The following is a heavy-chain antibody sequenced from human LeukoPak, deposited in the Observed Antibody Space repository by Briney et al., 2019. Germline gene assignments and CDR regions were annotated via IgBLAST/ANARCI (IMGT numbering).Heavy chain of an antibody. CDR2: ISGSGGST. CDR3: AKGQSCSSTSCLRAPHCMDV. V-gene: IGHV3-23*01. CDR1: GGSFSGYY. Sequence: ETLSLTCAVYGGSFSGYYWSWIRQPPGKGLEWVSAISGSGGSTYYADSVKGRFTISRDNSKNTLYLQMNSLRTEDTAVYYCAKGQSCSSTSCLRAPHCMDVWGKGTTVTVSS. J-gene: IGHJ6*03. D-gene: IGHD2-2*01.